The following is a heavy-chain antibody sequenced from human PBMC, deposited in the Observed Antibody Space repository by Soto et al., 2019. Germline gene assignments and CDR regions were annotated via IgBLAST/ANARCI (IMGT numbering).Heavy chain of an antibody. D-gene: IGHD3-22*01. J-gene: IGHJ6*02. V-gene: IGHV4-59*08. CDR1: GGSISPYY. Sequence: SETLSLTCTVSGGSISPYYWSWIRQPPGKGLEWVGYIYYGGSTSYNPSLKSRVTISLETSKSQISLRLTSVTAADTAVYYCAQPSGYYPYYYYGIDCWGQGTSVTVSS. CDR2: IYYGGST. CDR3: AQPSGYYPYYYYGIDC.